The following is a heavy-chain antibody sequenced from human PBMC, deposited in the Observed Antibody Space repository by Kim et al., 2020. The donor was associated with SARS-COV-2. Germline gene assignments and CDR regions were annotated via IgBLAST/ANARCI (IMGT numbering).Heavy chain of an antibody. D-gene: IGHD3-10*01. V-gene: IGHV1-3*04. CDR2: INTGNGDT. CDR3: ARDLWSRQFDY. J-gene: IGHJ4*02. Sequence: DSVKVSCKTSGYTFRIYGIQWVRQAPGQRLEWMGWINTGNGDTKYSQTLQGRVTITRDSSATTVYMELTSLTSEDTAVYYCARDLWSRQFDYWGQGTLVTVSS. CDR1: GYTFRIYG.